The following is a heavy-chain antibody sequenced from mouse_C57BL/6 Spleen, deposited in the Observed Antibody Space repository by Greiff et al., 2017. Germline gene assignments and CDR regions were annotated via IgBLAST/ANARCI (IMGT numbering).Heavy chain of an antibody. CDR3: ASFYYGSTDYYAMDY. J-gene: IGHJ4*01. Sequence: QVQLQQPGAELVRPGSSVKLSCKASGYTFTSYWMHWVKQRPIQGLEWIGNIDPSDSETHYNQKFKDKATLTVDKSSSAAYMQLRSLTSEDSAVYDCASFYYGSTDYYAMDYWGKGTSDTVSS. CDR2: IDPSDSET. CDR1: GYTFTSYW. D-gene: IGHD1-1*01. V-gene: IGHV1-52*01.